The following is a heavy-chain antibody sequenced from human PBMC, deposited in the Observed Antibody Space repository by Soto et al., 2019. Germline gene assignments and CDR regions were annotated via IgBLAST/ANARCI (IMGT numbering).Heavy chain of an antibody. J-gene: IGHJ6*02. CDR1: GFTFSSYA. CDR2: ISGSGGST. V-gene: IGHV3-23*01. CDR3: AKDQYDFWSGSSSYGMDV. Sequence: GESLKISCAASGFTFSSYAMSWVRQAPGKGLEWVSAISGSGGSTYYADSVKGRFTISRDNSKNTLYLQMNSLRAEDTAVYYCAKDQYDFWSGSSSYGMDVWGQGTTVTVSS. D-gene: IGHD3-3*01.